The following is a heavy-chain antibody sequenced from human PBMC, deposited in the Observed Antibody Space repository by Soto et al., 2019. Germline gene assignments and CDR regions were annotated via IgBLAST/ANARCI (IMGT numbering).Heavy chain of an antibody. CDR1: GFTFSSYW. Sequence: EVQLVESGGGLVQPGGSLRLSCAASGFTFSSYWMHWVRQAPGKGLVWVSRINSDGSSTSYADSVKGRFTISRDNAKNTLYLQMNSLRAEDTAVYYCARDANDYGDYGPYYYGMDVWGQGTTVTVSS. D-gene: IGHD4-17*01. CDR3: ARDANDYGDYGPYYYGMDV. CDR2: INSDGSST. V-gene: IGHV3-74*01. J-gene: IGHJ6*02.